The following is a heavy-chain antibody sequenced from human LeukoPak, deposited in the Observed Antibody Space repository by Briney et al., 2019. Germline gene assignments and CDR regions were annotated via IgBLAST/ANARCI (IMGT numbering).Heavy chain of an antibody. J-gene: IGHJ4*02. CDR2: ISVYNGRT. CDR1: GYGFSSYG. D-gene: IGHD4-23*01. V-gene: IGHV1-18*01. CDR3: ARHMTTVVTSLDF. Sequence: ASVNVSCKASGYGFSSYGISWVRQAPGQGLQWMGWISVYNGRTNYAPLQGRVTMTTDTSTGTAYMELRSLKPDDTAMYYCARHMTTVVTSLDFWGQGPLVTVSS.